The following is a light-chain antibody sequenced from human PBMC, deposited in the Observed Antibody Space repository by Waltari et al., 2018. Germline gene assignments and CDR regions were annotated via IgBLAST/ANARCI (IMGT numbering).Light chain of an antibody. V-gene: IGKV1-39*01. CDR1: QSISSY. Sequence: DIQMTQSPSSLSASVGDRVTITCRASQSISSYLNWYQQRPGKAPKVLIYGASNLQSGVPSRFSGSASGTDFTLTISNLQPEDFATYYCQQSYSTPFIFGGGTKVIIK. CDR2: GAS. CDR3: QQSYSTPFI. J-gene: IGKJ4*01.